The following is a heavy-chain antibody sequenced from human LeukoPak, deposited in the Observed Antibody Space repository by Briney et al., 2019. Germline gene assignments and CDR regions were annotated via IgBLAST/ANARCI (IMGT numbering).Heavy chain of an antibody. CDR2: IYTSGST. J-gene: IGHJ4*02. CDR3: ARVLGYCSGGSCYGYFDY. D-gene: IGHD2-15*01. V-gene: IGHV4-61*02. Sequence: SETLSLTCTVSGGSISSGSYYWSWIRQPAGKGLEWIGRIYTSGSTNYNPSLKSRVTISVDTSKNQFSLKLSSVTAADTAVYYCARVLGYCSGGSCYGYFDYWGQGTLVTVSP. CDR1: GGSISSGSYY.